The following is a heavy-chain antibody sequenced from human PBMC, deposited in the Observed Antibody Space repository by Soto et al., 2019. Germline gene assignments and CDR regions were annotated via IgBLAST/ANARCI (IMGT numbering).Heavy chain of an antibody. V-gene: IGHV1-3*01. J-gene: IGHJ6*02. D-gene: IGHD2-2*01. CDR1: GYSFTKYG. CDR3: ARTDCSSTSCYNYYYYGMDV. Sequence: GASVKVSCNTSGYSFTKYGLHWMRKSPGQRLEWMGWINPGNGDTKYSQKFQGRVTITRDTSATTAYMELSSLRAEDAAVFYCARTDCSSTSCYNYYYYGMDVWGQGTTVTVSS. CDR2: INPGNGDT.